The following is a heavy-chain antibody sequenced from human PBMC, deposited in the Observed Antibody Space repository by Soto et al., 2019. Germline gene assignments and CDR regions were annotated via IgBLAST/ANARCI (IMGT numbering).Heavy chain of an antibody. CDR1: GYTFTSYY. Sequence: GASVKVSCKASGYTFTSYYMHWVRQAPGQGLEWMGIINPSGGSTTYAQNFQGRVTMTRDTSTSTVYMELSSLRSEDTAIYYCAVSYSDFDYWGQGTLVPVSS. J-gene: IGHJ4*02. CDR2: INPSGGST. D-gene: IGHD4-4*01. V-gene: IGHV1-46*01. CDR3: AVSYSDFDY.